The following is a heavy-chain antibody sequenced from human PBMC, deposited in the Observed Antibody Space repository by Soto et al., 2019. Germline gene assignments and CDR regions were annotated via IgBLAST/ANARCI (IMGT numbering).Heavy chain of an antibody. Sequence: EVQLVESGGGLIQPGGSLRLSCAASGFTFSSNDMNWVRQAPGKGLEWVSLIYSGGSTYYADSVTGRFTISRDNSKNTWYLQRSSLRAEDTAVYYCATRPLLPGAPWGQGTMVTVSS. J-gene: IGHJ3*01. CDR2: IYSGGST. V-gene: IGHV3-53*01. CDR1: GFTFSSND. D-gene: IGHD3-22*01. CDR3: ATRPLLPGAP.